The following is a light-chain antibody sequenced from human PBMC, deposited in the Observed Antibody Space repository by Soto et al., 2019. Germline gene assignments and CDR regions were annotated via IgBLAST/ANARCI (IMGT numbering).Light chain of an antibody. CDR2: GAS. J-gene: IGKJ5*01. Sequence: VVMTQSPGTLSVSPGEGVTLSCRASQSVGNSLAWYQQKPGQAPRLLIFGASTRVTGIPARFSGSGSGTEFTLTISRLEPEDFAVYYCQHYGGSPITFGLGTRLEIK. CDR3: QHYGGSPIT. V-gene: IGKV3-20*01. CDR1: QSVGNS.